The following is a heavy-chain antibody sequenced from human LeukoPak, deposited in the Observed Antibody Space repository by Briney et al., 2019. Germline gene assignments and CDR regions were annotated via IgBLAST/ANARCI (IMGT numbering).Heavy chain of an antibody. CDR1: GGSISSSSYY. J-gene: IGHJ5*02. CDR3: ARASPRIAAAGTGWFDP. Sequence: SETLSLTCTVSGGSISSSSYYWGWIRQPPGKGLEWIGTIYYSGYTYYNPSLKSRVSISVDTSKNQFSLRLSSVTAADTAVYYCARASPRIAAAGTGWFDPWGQGTLVTVSS. D-gene: IGHD6-13*01. V-gene: IGHV4-39*07. CDR2: IYYSGYT.